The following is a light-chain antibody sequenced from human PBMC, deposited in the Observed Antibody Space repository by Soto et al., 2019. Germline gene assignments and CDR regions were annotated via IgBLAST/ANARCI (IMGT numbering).Light chain of an antibody. J-gene: IGLJ2*01. CDR3: DSWDNSLSVVL. CDR1: SSNIGAGYD. V-gene: IGLV1-40*01. Sequence: QSVLTQPPSVSGAPGQRVAISCTGSSSNIGAGYDVHWYQQFPGRAPKLLIYGNTNRPSGVPDRFSGSTSGTSATLAIAGLQTGDEADYYCDSWDNSLSVVLFGGGTKVTVL. CDR2: GNT.